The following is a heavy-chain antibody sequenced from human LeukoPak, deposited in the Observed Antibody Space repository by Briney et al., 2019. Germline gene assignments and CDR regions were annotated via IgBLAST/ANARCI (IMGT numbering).Heavy chain of an antibody. Sequence: PSETLSLTCTASGASVTGYYWSWIRQSPGKGLEWISYIHHSGNSDYNPSLRSRVTTSLDTSKNQFSLNLISVTAADTAVYYCTRGHWGLQSWSQGTMVTVSS. CDR1: GASVTGYY. V-gene: IGHV4-59*02. CDR3: TRGHWGLQS. J-gene: IGHJ5*02. CDR2: IHHSGNS. D-gene: IGHD7-27*01.